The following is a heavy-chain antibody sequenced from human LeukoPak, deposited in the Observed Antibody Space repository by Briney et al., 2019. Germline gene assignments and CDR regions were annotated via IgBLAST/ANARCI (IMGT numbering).Heavy chain of an antibody. CDR3: ARVQDCSSTSCLGYYMDV. D-gene: IGHD2-2*01. V-gene: IGHV3-21*01. J-gene: IGHJ6*03. CDR1: GFTFSSYS. Sequence: GGSLRLSCAASGFTFSSYSMNWVRQAPGKGLEWVSSISSSSSYIYYADSVKGRFTISRDNAKNSLYLQMNSLRAEDTAVYYCARVQDCSSTSCLGYYMDVWGKGTTVTVSS. CDR2: ISSSSSYI.